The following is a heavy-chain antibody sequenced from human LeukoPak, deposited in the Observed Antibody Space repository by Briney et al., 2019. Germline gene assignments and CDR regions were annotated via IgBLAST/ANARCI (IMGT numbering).Heavy chain of an antibody. D-gene: IGHD1-26*01. V-gene: IGHV1-8*03. CDR2: MNPNSGNT. J-gene: IGHJ4*02. Sequence: ASVKVSCKASGYTFTSYDINWVRQATGQGLEWMGWMNPNSGNTGYAQKFQGRVTITRNTSISTAYMELSSLRSEDTAVYYCARAGGSYDGGGYYFDYWGQGTLVTVSS. CDR3: ARAGGSYDGGGYYFDY. CDR1: GYTFTSYD.